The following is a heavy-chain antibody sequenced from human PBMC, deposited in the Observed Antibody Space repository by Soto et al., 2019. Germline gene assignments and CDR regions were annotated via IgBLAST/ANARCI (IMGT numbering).Heavy chain of an antibody. J-gene: IGHJ4*02. CDR1: GFTFSSYG. D-gene: IGHD2-15*01. CDR3: AKDIIAYRRSGDLPGY. Sequence: GGSLRLSCAASGFTFSSYGMHWVRQAPGKGLEWVAVISYDGSNKYYADSVKGRFTISRDNSKNTLYLQMNSLRAEDTAVYYWAKDIIAYRRSGDLPGYWGQGTVVTVSS. V-gene: IGHV3-30*18. CDR2: ISYDGSNK.